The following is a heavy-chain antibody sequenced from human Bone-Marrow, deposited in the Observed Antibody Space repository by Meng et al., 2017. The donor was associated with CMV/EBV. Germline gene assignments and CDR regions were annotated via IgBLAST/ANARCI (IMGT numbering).Heavy chain of an antibody. CDR2: IKQDGSEK. Sequence: GESLKISCAASGFTFSSYWMSWVRQAPGKGLEWVANIKQDGSEKYYVDSVKGRFTISRDNAKNSLYLQMNSLRAEDTAVYYCARDQKGCSSTSCANNYYYYGMDVWGQGTTVTV. V-gene: IGHV3-7*01. CDR1: GFTFSSYW. J-gene: IGHJ6*02. CDR3: ARDQKGCSSTSCANNYYYYGMDV. D-gene: IGHD2-2*01.